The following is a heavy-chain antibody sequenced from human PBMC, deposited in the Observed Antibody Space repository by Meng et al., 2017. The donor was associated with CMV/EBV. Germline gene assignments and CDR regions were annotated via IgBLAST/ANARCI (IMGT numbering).Heavy chain of an antibody. Sequence: QGRLQGSGPGLVKPSATLSLTRTVSGGSISSYYWSWIRQPAGKGLEWIGRIYTSGSTNYNPSLKSRVTMSVDTSKNQFSLKLSSVTAADTAVYYCARDLMNCSSTSCANWFDPWGQGTLVTVSS. CDR3: ARDLMNCSSTSCANWFDP. CDR2: IYTSGST. J-gene: IGHJ5*02. D-gene: IGHD2-2*01. V-gene: IGHV4-4*07. CDR1: GGSISSYY.